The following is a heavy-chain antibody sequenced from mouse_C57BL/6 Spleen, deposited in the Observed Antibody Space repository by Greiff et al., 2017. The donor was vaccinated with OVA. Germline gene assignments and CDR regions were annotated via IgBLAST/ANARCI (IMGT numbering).Heavy chain of an antibody. CDR2: IWRGGST. V-gene: IGHV2-5*01. CDR3: AKKGDGYDGFAY. J-gene: IGHJ3*01. D-gene: IGHD2-2*01. Sequence: VKLMESGPGLVQPSQSLSITCTVSGFSLTSYGVHWVRQSPGKGLEWLGVIWRGGSTDYNAAFMSRLSITKDNSKSQVFFKMNSLQADDTAIYYCAKKGDGYDGFAYWGQGTLVTVSA. CDR1: GFSLTSYG.